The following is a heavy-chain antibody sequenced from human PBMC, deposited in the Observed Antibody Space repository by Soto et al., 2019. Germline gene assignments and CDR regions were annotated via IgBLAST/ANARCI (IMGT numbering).Heavy chain of an antibody. Sequence: VGAGKVSFKASGYTWNTYAIHWVPPAPGESLEWMGWLNGGTGQTRYSQRFQDRVTITRDTSARTAYMEMSSLRPEDTAVYYCARGKRMEENYYYYGMAIWGQGTTLTVSS. V-gene: IGHV1-3*01. CDR2: LNGGTGQT. D-gene: IGHD1-1*01. J-gene: IGHJ6*02. CDR1: GYTWNTYA. CDR3: ARGKRMEENYYYYGMAI.